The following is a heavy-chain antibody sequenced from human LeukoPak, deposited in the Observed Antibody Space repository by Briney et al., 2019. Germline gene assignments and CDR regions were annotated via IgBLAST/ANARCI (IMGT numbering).Heavy chain of an antibody. J-gene: IGHJ4*02. V-gene: IGHV1-69*04. CDR1: GGTFSSYA. CDR3: ASGGVYEQQLVWKTYPRYPDY. Sequence: SVKVSCKASGGTFSSYAISWVRQAPGQGLEWVGRIIPILGIANYAQKFQGRVTITADKSTSTAYMELSSLRSEDTAVYYCASGGVYEQQLVWKTYPRYPDYWGQGTLVTVSS. CDR2: IIPILGIA. D-gene: IGHD6-13*01.